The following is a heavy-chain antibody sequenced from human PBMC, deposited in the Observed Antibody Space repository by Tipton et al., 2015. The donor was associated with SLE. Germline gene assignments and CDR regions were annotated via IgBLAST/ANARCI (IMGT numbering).Heavy chain of an antibody. CDR3: ARGGYSSGWRFDY. D-gene: IGHD6-19*01. Sequence: TLSLTCTVSGDSISSGNYYWRWIRQPAGKGLEWIGHIYTSGSTNYNPSLKSRVTMSLDTSKNQLSLKLTSVTATDTAVYYCARGGYSSGWRFDYWGQGTLVTVSS. J-gene: IGHJ4*02. CDR2: IYTSGST. CDR1: GDSISSGNYY. V-gene: IGHV4-61*09.